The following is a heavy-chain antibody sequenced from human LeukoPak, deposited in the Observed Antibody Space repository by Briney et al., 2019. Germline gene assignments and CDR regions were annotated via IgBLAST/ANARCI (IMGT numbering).Heavy chain of an antibody. CDR1: GFTFSSYG. CDR3: ARVTDIVAPFDY. D-gene: IGHD5-12*01. CDR2: ISSSSRTI. V-gene: IGHV3-48*02. Sequence: GGSLRLSCAASGFTFSSYGMNWVRQAPGKGLEWVSYISSSSRTIYYADSVKGRFTISRDNGKNSLYLQMNSLRDEDTAVYYCARVTDIVAPFDYWGQGTLVTVSS. J-gene: IGHJ4*02.